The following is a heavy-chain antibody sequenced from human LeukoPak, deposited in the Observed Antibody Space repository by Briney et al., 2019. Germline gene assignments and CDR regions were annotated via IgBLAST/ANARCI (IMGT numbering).Heavy chain of an antibody. D-gene: IGHD4-17*01. CDR3: AGGGTVTYHASCDI. J-gene: IGHJ3*02. V-gene: IGHV4-31*03. CDR2: IYYSGSA. CDR1: GHLKYSWHDQ. Sequence: PSETLSLTCTLWGHLKYSWHDQCPRIRQHPGKGLEWIGYIYYSGSAKYNPSLKSRVSVSVDTSKNQFSLRLTSVTAADTALYFFAGGGTVTYHASCDIWGQGTMVTVSS.